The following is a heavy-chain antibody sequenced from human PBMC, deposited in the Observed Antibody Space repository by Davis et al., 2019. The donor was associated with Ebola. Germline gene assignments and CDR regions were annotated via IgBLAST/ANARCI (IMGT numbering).Heavy chain of an antibody. Sequence: GGSLRLSCKASGFSFSIYGMHWVRQAPGKGLEWVAVIWHDGSDKYYADSMKGRFTISRDNSKDTLYLQIDSLRADDTAVYYCARGVMGSNWYVSYYFDSWGQGTLVTVSS. CDR3: ARGVMGSNWYVSYYFDS. V-gene: IGHV3-33*01. CDR1: GFSFSIYG. J-gene: IGHJ4*02. D-gene: IGHD6-13*01. CDR2: IWHDGSDK.